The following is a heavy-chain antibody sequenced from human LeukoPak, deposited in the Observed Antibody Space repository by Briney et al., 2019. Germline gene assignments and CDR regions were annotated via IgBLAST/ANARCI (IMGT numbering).Heavy chain of an antibody. J-gene: IGHJ5*02. D-gene: IGHD1-14*01. CDR2: IYYSGST. CDR3: ARGSTENWFDP. Sequence: TLSLTCTVSGGSISSGDYNWSWIRQPPGKGLEWIGYIYYSGSTYYNPSLKSRVTISVDTSKNQFSLKLSSVTAADTAVYYCARGSTENWFDPWGQGTLVTVSS. CDR1: GGSISSGDYN. V-gene: IGHV4-30-4*01.